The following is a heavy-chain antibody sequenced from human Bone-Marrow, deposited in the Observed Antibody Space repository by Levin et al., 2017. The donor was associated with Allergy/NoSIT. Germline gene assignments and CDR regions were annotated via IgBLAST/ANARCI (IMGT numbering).Heavy chain of an antibody. CDR3: VKGRRLHDFPFDI. V-gene: IGHV3-9*01. CDR2: INWNSGNI. D-gene: IGHD4-11*01. J-gene: IGHJ3*02. Sequence: GGSLRLSCVASGFSFHESGMHWVRQAPGKGLQWVSGINWNSGNIDYADSVKGRFTISRDNAKKSLYLQMDSLTVEDTAFYYCVKGRRLHDFPFDIWGQGTMVTVS. CDR1: GFSFHESG.